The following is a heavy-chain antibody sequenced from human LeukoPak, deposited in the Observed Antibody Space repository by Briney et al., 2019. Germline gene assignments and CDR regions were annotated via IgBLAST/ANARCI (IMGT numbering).Heavy chain of an antibody. CDR1: VGSISSYY. D-gene: IGHD5-18*01. CDR2: IHYSGST. CDR3: ARRSYGTDYFDY. V-gene: IGHV4-59*08. Sequence: PSETLSLTCSVSVGSISSYYWSWIRQPPGKGLECIGYIHYSGSTNYNPSLKSRVTISLDTSKNQFSLKLSSVTAADTAVYYCARRSYGTDYFDYWGQGGLVTVSS. J-gene: IGHJ4*02.